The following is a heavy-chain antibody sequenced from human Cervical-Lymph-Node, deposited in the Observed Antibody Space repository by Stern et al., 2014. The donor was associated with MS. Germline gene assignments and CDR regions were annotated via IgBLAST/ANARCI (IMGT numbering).Heavy chain of an antibody. CDR2: ISLQGQDK. V-gene: IGHV3-30*18. CDR3: AKASSGGYDFRLAET. Sequence: LQLVESGAGVVQPGRSLRLSCAASGCAFSDYGMNWVRQAPGQGLEWVGVISLQGQDKFYADSVKGRGTISRDNSQNTLHLQVNSLRTEDTALDYCAKASSGGYDFRLAETWGQGTLVIVSS. D-gene: IGHD5-12*01. CDR1: GCAFSDYG. J-gene: IGHJ5*02.